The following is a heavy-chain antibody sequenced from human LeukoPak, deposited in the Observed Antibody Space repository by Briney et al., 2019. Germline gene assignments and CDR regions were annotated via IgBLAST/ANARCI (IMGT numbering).Heavy chain of an antibody. V-gene: IGHV4-4*07. D-gene: IGHD5-18*01. Sequence: SETLSLTCTVSGGSISSHYWSWVRQPAGKGLEWIGRIYSSGSSNYNPSLKSRVTMLVDTSRKQLSLQVRSVTAADTAVYYCARGGRSYDSHGKFDPWGQGTLVTVSS. CDR3: ARGGRSYDSHGKFDP. CDR1: GGSISSHY. J-gene: IGHJ5*02. CDR2: IYSSGSS.